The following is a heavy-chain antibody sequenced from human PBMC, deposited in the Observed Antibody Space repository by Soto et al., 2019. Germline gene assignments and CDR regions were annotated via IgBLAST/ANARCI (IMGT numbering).Heavy chain of an antibody. Sequence: QVQLVESGGGVVQPGRSLRLSCAASGFTFSSYGMHWVRQAPGKGLEWVAVIWYDGSNKYYADSVKGRFTISRDNSKNTLYLQMNSLRAEDTAVYYCARRGVHAYYYGMDVWGQGTTVTVSS. CDR1: GFTFSSYG. D-gene: IGHD3-10*01. J-gene: IGHJ6*02. V-gene: IGHV3-33*01. CDR2: IWYDGSNK. CDR3: ARRGVHAYYYGMDV.